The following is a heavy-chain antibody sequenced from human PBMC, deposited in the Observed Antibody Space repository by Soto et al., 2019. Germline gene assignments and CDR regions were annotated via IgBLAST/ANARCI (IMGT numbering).Heavy chain of an antibody. V-gene: IGHV3-72*01. D-gene: IGHD2-15*01. CDR3: ARGRYCGGGSCYWTFDY. J-gene: IGHJ4*02. CDR2: TRNKINGHTT. Sequence: EVHLVESGGGLVQPGGSLRLSCVASGFAFSDHSMDWVRQAPGKGLEWVGRTRNKINGHTTEYAASVKGRFTISRDDSQNSLYLQMNSLETEDAAVYYCARGRYCGGGSCYWTFDYWGQGALVTVSS. CDR1: GFAFSDHS.